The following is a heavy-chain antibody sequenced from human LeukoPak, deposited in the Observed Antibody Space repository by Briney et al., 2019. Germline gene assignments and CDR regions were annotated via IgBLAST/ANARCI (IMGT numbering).Heavy chain of an antibody. CDR1: GFTFSSYE. D-gene: IGHD1/OR15-1a*01. V-gene: IGHV3-48*03. CDR2: ISSSGSTI. CDR3: ALDQWRFDY. J-gene: IGHJ4*02. Sequence: GGSLRLSCAASGFTFSSYEMNWVRQAPGKGLEWVSYISSSGSTIYYVDSVKGRFTISRDNAKNSLYLQMNSPRAEDTAVYYCALDQWRFDYXGQXTXVTVXS.